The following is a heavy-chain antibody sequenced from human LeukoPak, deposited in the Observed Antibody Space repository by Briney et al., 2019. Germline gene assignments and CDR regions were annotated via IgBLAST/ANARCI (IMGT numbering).Heavy chain of an antibody. V-gene: IGHV3-30*04. CDR2: ISFHGTDT. CDR3: ARRYYGSGSYFDCAFDI. CDR1: GFTFISYA. D-gene: IGHD3-10*01. Sequence: GGSLRLSCAASGFTFISYAIHWVREAPGKGLEWVAVISFHGTDTFYADSVKGRFTISRDNSKNTLYLQMNSLRAEDTAVYYCARRYYGSGSYFDCAFDIWGQGTMVTVSS. J-gene: IGHJ3*02.